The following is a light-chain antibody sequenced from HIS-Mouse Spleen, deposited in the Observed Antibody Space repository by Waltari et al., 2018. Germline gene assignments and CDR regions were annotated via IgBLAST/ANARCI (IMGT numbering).Light chain of an antibody. CDR1: SGSIASNY. CDR2: EDN. Sequence: NFMLTQPHSVSESPGKTVTISCTGSSGSIASNYVQWYQQRPGSAPTTVIYEDNHRPSGVTDRFSGSIDSSSNSASLTISGLKTEDEADYYCQSYDSSNVVFGGGTKLTVL. V-gene: IGLV6-57*02. J-gene: IGLJ2*01. CDR3: QSYDSSNVV.